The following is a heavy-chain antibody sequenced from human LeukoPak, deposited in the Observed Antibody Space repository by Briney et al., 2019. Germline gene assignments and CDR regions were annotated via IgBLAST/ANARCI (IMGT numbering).Heavy chain of an antibody. D-gene: IGHD3-3*01. CDR1: GYSFTSYW. Sequence: GGSLKISRKGSGYSFTSYWIGWERQMPGKGLEWMGIIYPGDSDTRYRPSFQGQVTISADKSIRTPFLQWSSRKGSDTAMYYCARRARSYDDYWGQGTLVTVSS. CDR2: IYPGDSDT. J-gene: IGHJ4*02. CDR3: ARRARSYDDY. V-gene: IGHV5-51*01.